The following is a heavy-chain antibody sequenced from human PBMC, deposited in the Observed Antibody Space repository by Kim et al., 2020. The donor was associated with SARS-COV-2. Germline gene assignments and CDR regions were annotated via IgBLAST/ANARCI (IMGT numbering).Heavy chain of an antibody. D-gene: IGHD4-17*01. J-gene: IGHJ5*02. V-gene: IGHV4-59*01. Sequence: ETLSLTCTVSGGSISSYYWSWIRQPPGKGLEWIGYIYYSGSTNYNPSLKSRVTISVDTSKNQFSLKLSSVTAADTAVYYCARSIDYLAWFDPWGQGTLVTVSS. CDR3: ARSIDYLAWFDP. CDR1: GGSISSYY. CDR2: IYYSGST.